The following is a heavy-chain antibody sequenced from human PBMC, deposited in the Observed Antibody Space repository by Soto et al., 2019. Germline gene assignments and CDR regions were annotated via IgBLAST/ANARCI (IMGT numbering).Heavy chain of an antibody. CDR1: GFSFRSYW. Sequence: EVQLVESGGGLVQSGGSLGLSCAASGFSFRSYWMHWVRQAPGKGLVWVARISSDGSSTTYADSANGRFTISRDNAANTLYLQMSSLRAEDTAVYYCAREYYGVLTGYYNDYWGQGTLVTVSS. CDR3: AREYYGVLTGYYNDY. J-gene: IGHJ4*02. CDR2: ISSDGSST. V-gene: IGHV3-74*01. D-gene: IGHD3-9*01.